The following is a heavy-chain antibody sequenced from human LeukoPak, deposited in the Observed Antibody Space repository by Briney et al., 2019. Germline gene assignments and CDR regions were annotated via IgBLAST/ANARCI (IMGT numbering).Heavy chain of an antibody. V-gene: IGHV3-11*04. J-gene: IGHJ6*03. D-gene: IGHD2-2*01. CDR3: AKVSVGECARISCYDGYYHYFYMDV. CDR2: ITHDGVAR. CDR1: GFIFRDSY. Sequence: GGALRLFCAASGFIFRDSYMTWISRAPGRGLEWVSDITHDGVARVRLCSVRGRFTISRDNANTSLYLQMESLRVQDTAVYYCAKVSVGECARISCYDGYYHYFYMDVWGKGTTVTV.